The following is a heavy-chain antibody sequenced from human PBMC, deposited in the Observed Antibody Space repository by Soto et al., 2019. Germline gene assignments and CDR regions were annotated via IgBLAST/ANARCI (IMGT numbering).Heavy chain of an antibody. V-gene: IGHV4-4*07. CDR2: IYTSGST. J-gene: IGHJ6*02. CDR3: ARDTGSENWNPYYYYYYGVDV. D-gene: IGHD1-1*01. Sequence: SETLSLTCTVSGGSISSYYWSWIRQPAGKGLEWIGRIYTSGSTNYNPSLKSRVTMSVDTSKNQFSLKLSSVTAADTAVCYCARDTGSENWNPYYYYYYGVDVWGQGTTVTVSS. CDR1: GGSISSYY.